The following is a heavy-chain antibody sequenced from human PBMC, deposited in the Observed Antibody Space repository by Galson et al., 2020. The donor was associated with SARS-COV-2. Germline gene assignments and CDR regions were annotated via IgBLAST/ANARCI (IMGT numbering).Heavy chain of an antibody. D-gene: IGHD2-21*02. J-gene: IGHJ3*02. V-gene: IGHV2-5*02. CDR1: GFSLTTSGLS. CDR2: IYCDDDK. CDR3: AHRSRRDPVVDAFDI. Sequence: SGPTLVKRTQTLTLTCTLSGFSLTTSGLSVGWVRQPPGKALEWLALIYCDDDKRYSPSLQSRLTITKDTSKNQVVLTMTNMDPVDTDTYYCAHRSRRDPVVDAFDIWGQGTMVTVSS.